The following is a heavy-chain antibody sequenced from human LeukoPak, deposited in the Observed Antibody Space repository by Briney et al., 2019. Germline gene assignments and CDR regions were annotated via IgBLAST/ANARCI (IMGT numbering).Heavy chain of an antibody. CDR2: MNPNSGNT. V-gene: IGHV1-8*03. CDR1: GYTFTSYD. Sequence: ASVKVSCKASGYTFTSYDINWVRQATGQGLEWMGWMNPNSGNTGYAQKFQGRVTITRNTSISTAYMELSSLRSEDTAVYYCARVHLASAASFDYWGQGTLVTVSS. J-gene: IGHJ4*02. CDR3: ARVHLASAASFDY. D-gene: IGHD6-13*01.